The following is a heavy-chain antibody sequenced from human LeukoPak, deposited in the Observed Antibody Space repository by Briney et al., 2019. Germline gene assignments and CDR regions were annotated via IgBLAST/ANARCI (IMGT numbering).Heavy chain of an antibody. CDR2: INHSGST. V-gene: IGHV4-34*01. D-gene: IGHD3-16*02. CDR3: ARGRSYPRAAKYDMDV. Sequence: SETLSLTCAVYGGSFSGYYWSWIRQPPGKGLEWIGEINHSGSTNYNPSLKSRVTISVDTSKNQFSLKLSSVTAADTAVYYCARGRSYPRAAKYDMDVWGQGTTVTVSS. CDR1: GGSFSGYY. J-gene: IGHJ6*02.